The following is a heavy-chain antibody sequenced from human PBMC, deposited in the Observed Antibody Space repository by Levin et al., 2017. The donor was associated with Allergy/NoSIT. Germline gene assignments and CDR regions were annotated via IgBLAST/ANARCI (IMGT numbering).Heavy chain of an antibody. D-gene: IGHD3-10*01. V-gene: IGHV1-69*13. J-gene: IGHJ4*02. CDR1: GGTFSSYA. CDR2: IIPIFGTA. CDR3: ASNGGSGSDYTLDY. Sequence: SVKVSCKASGGTFSSYAISWVRQAPGQGLEWMGGIIPIFGTANYAQKFQGRVTITADESTSTAYMELSSLRSEDTAVYYCASNGGSGSDYTLDYWGQGTLVTVSS.